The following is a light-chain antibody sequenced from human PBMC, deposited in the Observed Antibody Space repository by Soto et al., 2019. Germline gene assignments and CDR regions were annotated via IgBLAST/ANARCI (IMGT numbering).Light chain of an antibody. CDR3: HQYGTSPFT. CDR1: ETVGRAY. CDR2: GAS. V-gene: IGKV3-20*01. Sequence: IVLTQSPGTVSLSPGEAVTLSCRASETVGRAYFAWYQQRPGQTPRLLLYGASNRAADIPDRFSGSGSGADFTLTISRLEPGDSAVYYRHQYGTSPFTFGQGTKV. J-gene: IGKJ2*01.